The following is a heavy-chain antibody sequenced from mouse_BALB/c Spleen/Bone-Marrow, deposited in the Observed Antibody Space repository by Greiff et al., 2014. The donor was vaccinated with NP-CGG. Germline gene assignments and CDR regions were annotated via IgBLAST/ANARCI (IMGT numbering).Heavy chain of an antibody. CDR2: IDPANGNT. CDR1: GFNIKDTY. Sequence: EVNLVESGAELVKPGASVKLSCTASGFNIKDTYMHWVKQRPEQGLEWIGGIDPANGNTKYDPKFQGKATITADTSSNTAYLQLSSLTSEDTAVYYCARYYYGSSYFDYWGQGTTLTVSS. CDR3: ARYYYGSSYFDY. J-gene: IGHJ2*01. V-gene: IGHV14-3*02. D-gene: IGHD1-1*01.